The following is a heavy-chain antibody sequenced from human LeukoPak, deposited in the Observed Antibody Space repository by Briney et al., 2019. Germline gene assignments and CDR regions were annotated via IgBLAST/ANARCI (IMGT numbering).Heavy chain of an antibody. CDR2: ISSSSSYI. J-gene: IGHJ2*01. CDR1: GFTFSSYS. V-gene: IGHV3-21*01. CDR3: ARHYDYGDASDWYFDL. D-gene: IGHD4-17*01. Sequence: GGSLRLSCAASGFTFSSYSMNWVRQAPGKGLEWVSSISSSSSYIYYADSVKGRFTISRDNAKNSLYLQMNSLRAEDTAVYYCARHYDYGDASDWYFDLWGRGTLVTVSS.